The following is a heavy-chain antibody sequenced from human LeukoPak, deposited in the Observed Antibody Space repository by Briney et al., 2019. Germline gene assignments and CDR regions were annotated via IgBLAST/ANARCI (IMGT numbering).Heavy chain of an antibody. CDR2: ISGSGGST. D-gene: IGHD4-17*01. CDR1: GFTFSSYA. Sequence: GGSLRLSCAASGFTFSSYAMSWVRQAPGKGLEWVSAISGSGGSTYYADSVKGLFTISRDNSKNTLYLQMNSLRAEDTAVYYCAKVDDYGDSLSSGLDYFDYWGQGTLVTVSS. J-gene: IGHJ4*02. V-gene: IGHV3-23*01. CDR3: AKVDDYGDSLSSGLDYFDY.